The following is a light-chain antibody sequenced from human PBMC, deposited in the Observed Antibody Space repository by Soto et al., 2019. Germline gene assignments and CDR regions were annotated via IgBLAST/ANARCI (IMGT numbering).Light chain of an antibody. Sequence: DIPMTQSPPTLSASVGDRVTITCRASQSISSWLAWYQQRPGKAPNLLIYDVSSLESGVPSRFSGSGSGTEFTLTISSLQPDDFATYYFQQYTNYPWTFGQGTKVEIK. V-gene: IGKV1-5*01. CDR3: QQYTNYPWT. CDR2: DVS. J-gene: IGKJ1*01. CDR1: QSISSW.